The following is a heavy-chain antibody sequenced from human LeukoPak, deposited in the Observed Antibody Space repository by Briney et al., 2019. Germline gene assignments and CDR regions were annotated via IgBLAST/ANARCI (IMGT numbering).Heavy chain of an antibody. Sequence: GGSLRLSCAASGFTFSSYGMHWVRQAPGKGLEWVAFIRYDGSNKYYADSVKGRFTISRDNSKNTLYLQMNSLRAEDTAVYYCAKDRGVATIGSYYFDYWGQGTLVTVSS. CDR3: AKDRGVATIGSYYFDY. CDR1: GFTFSSYG. V-gene: IGHV3-30*02. D-gene: IGHD5-12*01. J-gene: IGHJ4*02. CDR2: IRYDGSNK.